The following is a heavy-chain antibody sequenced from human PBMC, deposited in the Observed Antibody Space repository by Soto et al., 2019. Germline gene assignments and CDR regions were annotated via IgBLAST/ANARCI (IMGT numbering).Heavy chain of an antibody. CDR3: ARFYGSGKRWFDP. CDR2: IYYSGST. CDR1: GGSISSYY. Sequence: SETLSLTCTVSGGSISSYYWSWIRQPPGKGLEWIGYIYYSGSTNYNPSLKSRVTISVDTSKNQFSLKLSSVTAADTAVYYCARFYGSGKRWFDPGGQGTLVTVSS. V-gene: IGHV4-59*01. J-gene: IGHJ5*02. D-gene: IGHD3-10*01.